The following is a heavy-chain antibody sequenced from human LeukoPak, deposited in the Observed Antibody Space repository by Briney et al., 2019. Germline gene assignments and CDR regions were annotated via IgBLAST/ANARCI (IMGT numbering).Heavy chain of an antibody. D-gene: IGHD3-9*01. CDR3: ARADLRYFDWLSGFDY. Sequence: GGSLRLSCAASGFTFSSYEMNWVRQAPGKGLEWVSYISSSGSTLYYADSVKGRFTVSRDNAKNSLYLQMNGLRAEDTAVYYCARADLRYFDWLSGFDYWGQGTLVTVSS. CDR1: GFTFSSYE. J-gene: IGHJ4*02. CDR2: ISSSGSTL. V-gene: IGHV3-48*03.